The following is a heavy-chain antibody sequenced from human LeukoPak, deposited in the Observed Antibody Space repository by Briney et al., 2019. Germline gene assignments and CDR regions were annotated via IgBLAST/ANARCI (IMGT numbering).Heavy chain of an antibody. D-gene: IGHD5-18*01. CDR3: ARAGYSYGTGYYFDY. V-gene: IGHV4-34*01. CDR1: GGSFSGYY. CDR2: INHSGST. J-gene: IGHJ4*02. Sequence: SETLSLTCAVYGGSFSGYYWSWIRQPPGKGLEWIGEINHSGSTNYNPSLKSRVTISVDTSKNQFSLKLSSVTAADAAVYYCARAGYSYGTGYYFDYWGQGALVTVSS.